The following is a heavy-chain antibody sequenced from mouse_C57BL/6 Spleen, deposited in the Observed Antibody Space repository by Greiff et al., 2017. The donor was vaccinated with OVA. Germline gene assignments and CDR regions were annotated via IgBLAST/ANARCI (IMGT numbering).Heavy chain of an antibody. CDR3: ARSYYYGSSYDWFAY. D-gene: IGHD1-1*01. J-gene: IGHJ3*01. CDR1: GFSLTSYG. CDR2: IWSGGST. Sequence: QVQLQQSGPGLVQPSQSLSITCTVSGFSLTSYGVHWVRQSPGKGLEWLGVIWSGGSTDYNAAFISRLSISKDNSKSQVFFKMNSLQADDTAIYDCARSYYYGSSYDWFAYWGQGTLVTVSA. V-gene: IGHV2-2*01.